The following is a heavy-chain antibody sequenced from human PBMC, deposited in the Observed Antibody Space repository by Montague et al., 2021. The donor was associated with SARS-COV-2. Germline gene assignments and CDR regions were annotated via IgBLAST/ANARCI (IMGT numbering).Heavy chain of an antibody. V-gene: IGHV3-30*04. CDR3: ARVYGSHWPPNYAMDV. D-gene: IGHD6-13*01. J-gene: IGHJ6*02. Sequence: SLRLSCAASAFTFTSYSLHWVRQAPGQGLEWVAIISYDGSHQYCAASVKGRFTISRDNSKNTVYLQMTSLRPEDTAVYYCARVYGSHWPPNYAMDVWGQGTTVTVSS. CDR2: ISYDGSHQ. CDR1: AFTFTSYS.